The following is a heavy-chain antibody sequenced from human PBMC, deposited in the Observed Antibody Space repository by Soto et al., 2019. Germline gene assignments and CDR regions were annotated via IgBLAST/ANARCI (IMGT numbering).Heavy chain of an antibody. D-gene: IGHD1-26*01. CDR2: ISGSGGST. V-gene: IGHV3-23*01. CDR3: AKPTTTAHLYYFDY. Sequence: EVQRLESGGGLVQPGGSLRLSCAASGFTFSSYAMSWVRQAPGKGLEWVSAISGSGGSTYYADSVTGRFTISRENSKNTLYLKMNSLRAEDTDVYYCAKPTTTAHLYYFDYWGQGTLVTVSS. CDR1: GFTFSSYA. J-gene: IGHJ4*02.